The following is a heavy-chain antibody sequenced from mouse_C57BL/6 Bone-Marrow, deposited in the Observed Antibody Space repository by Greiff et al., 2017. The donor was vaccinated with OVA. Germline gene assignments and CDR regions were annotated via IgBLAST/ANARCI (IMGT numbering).Heavy chain of an antibody. V-gene: IGHV14-4*01. CDR2: IDPENGDT. D-gene: IGHD2-1*01. CDR1: GFNIKDDY. CDR3: TLDGNYWYFDV. J-gene: IGHJ1*03. Sequence: VQLQQSGAELVRPGASVKLSCTASGFNIKDDYMHWVKQRPEQGLEWIGWIDPENGDTEYASKFQGKATITADTSSNTAYLQLSSLTSEDTAVYYCTLDGNYWYFDVWGTGTTVTVSS.